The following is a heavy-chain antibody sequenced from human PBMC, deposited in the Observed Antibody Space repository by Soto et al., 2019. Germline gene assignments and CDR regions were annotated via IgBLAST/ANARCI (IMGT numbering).Heavy chain of an antibody. CDR3: AKWSYLDY. CDR1: GFSFASFA. J-gene: IGHJ4*02. CDR2: ISGSDGKT. V-gene: IGHV3-23*01. D-gene: IGHD3-3*01. Sequence: GGSLRLSCTTSGFSFASFAITWVRQAPGKGLEWVATISGSDGKTYYADSVKGRFSISRDTSRNTLYLQMNSLRADDTAIYYCAKWSYLDYWGQGTRVTVPS.